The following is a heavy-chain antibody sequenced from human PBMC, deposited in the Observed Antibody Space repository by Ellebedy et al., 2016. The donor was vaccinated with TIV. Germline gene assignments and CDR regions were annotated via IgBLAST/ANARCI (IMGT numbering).Heavy chain of an antibody. Sequence: LRLSCAVSGGSISSGGYSWSWIRQPPGKGLEWIGYIYHSGSTYYNPSLKSRVTISVDRSKNQFSLKLSSVTAADTAVYYCARGGYCSSTSCLNWFDPWGQGTLVTVSS. J-gene: IGHJ5*02. V-gene: IGHV4-30-2*01. CDR3: ARGGYCSSTSCLNWFDP. D-gene: IGHD2-2*01. CDR2: IYHSGST. CDR1: GGSISSGGYS.